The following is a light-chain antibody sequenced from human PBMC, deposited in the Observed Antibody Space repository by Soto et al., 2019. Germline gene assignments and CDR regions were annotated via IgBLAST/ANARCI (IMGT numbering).Light chain of an antibody. CDR3: AAWDDSLNGWV. J-gene: IGLJ3*02. Sequence: QSVLTQPPSASGTPRQRVTISCSGSSSNLGSNTVNWYQQLPGTAPKLLIYSNNQRPSGVPDRFSGSKSGTSASLAISGLKSEDEADYYCAAWDDSLNGWVFGGGTKLTVL. CDR1: SSNLGSNT. V-gene: IGLV1-44*01. CDR2: SNN.